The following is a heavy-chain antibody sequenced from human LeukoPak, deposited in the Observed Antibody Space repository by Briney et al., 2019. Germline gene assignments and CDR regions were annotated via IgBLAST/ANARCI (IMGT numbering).Heavy chain of an antibody. D-gene: IGHD3-22*01. V-gene: IGHV1-69*04. CDR3: ARDMVSSGYTHYYFDY. Sequence: SVKVSCKASGGTFSSYAISWVRQAPGRGLEWMGMIIPCHCRANYPQKFQGRVTITADKSTSTAYMELSSLRSEDTAVYYCARDMVSSGYTHYYFDYWGQGTLVSVSS. J-gene: IGHJ4*02. CDR1: GGTFSSYA. CDR2: IIPCHCRA.